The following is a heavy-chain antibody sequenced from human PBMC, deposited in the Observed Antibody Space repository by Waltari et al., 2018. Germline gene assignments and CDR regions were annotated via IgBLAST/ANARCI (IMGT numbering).Heavy chain of an antibody. Sequence: EVQLVESGGGFVQPGSSLRLACVASGFTSENNGMPWVRQGPGKAPEWVAGINWNGDNFDYAGSVRGRFTISRDNAKTSLYLQMTSLRPEDTAVYYCARDLDGDSNLDYWGQGTLVTVSS. CDR2: INWNGDNF. V-gene: IGHV3-9*02. CDR3: ARDLDGDSNLDY. J-gene: IGHJ4*02. CDR1: GFTSENNG. D-gene: IGHD2-21*02.